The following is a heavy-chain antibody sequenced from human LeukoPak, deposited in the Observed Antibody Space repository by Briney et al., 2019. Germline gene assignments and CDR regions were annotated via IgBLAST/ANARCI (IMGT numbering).Heavy chain of an antibody. Sequence: SETLSLTCTVSGGSISSGDYYWRWIRQPPGKGLEWIGYIYYSGSTYYNPSLKSRVTISVDTSKNQFSLKLSSVTAADTAVYYCARDGDSSPFDCWGQGTLVTVSS. J-gene: IGHJ4*02. D-gene: IGHD3-22*01. CDR1: GGSISSGDYY. V-gene: IGHV4-30-4*01. CDR2: IYYSGST. CDR3: ARDGDSSPFDC.